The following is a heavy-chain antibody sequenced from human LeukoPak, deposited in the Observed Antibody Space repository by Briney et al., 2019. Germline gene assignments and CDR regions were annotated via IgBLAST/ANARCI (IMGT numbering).Heavy chain of an antibody. CDR3: ARRDTVAYCGGDCYSGHFDY. Sequence: GESLKISCKGSGYSFTSYWIGWVRQMPGKGLEWMGIIYPGDSDTRYSSSFQGQVTISADKSISTAYLQWSSLKASDTAMYYCARRDTVAYCGGDCYSGHFDYWGQGTLVTVSS. J-gene: IGHJ4*02. V-gene: IGHV5-51*01. CDR2: IYPGDSDT. CDR1: GYSFTSYW. D-gene: IGHD2-21*02.